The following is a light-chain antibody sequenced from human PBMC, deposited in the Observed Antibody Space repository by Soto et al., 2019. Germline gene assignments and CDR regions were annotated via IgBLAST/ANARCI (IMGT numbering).Light chain of an antibody. V-gene: IGKV3-20*01. Sequence: EIVMTQSPATLSLSPGEGSTLSCRASQSVGTTLAWYQQKPGQAPRLLIYGASSRATGIPDRFSGSGSGTDFTLTISRLEPEDFAVYYCQQYGSSPLTFGGGTKVDI. CDR3: QQYGSSPLT. CDR1: QSVGTT. CDR2: GAS. J-gene: IGKJ4*01.